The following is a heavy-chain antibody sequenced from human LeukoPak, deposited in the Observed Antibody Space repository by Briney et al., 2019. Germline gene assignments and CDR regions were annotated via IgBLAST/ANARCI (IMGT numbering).Heavy chain of an antibody. D-gene: IGHD5-12*01. CDR1: GYSFTSYW. V-gene: IGHV5-51*01. CDR3: ARQARLRPYYYYYMDV. CDR2: IYPGDSDT. Sequence: GESLKISCKGSGYSFTSYWIGWVRQMPGKGLEWMGIIYPGDSDTRYSPSFQGQVTISADKSISTAYLQWSSLKVSDTAMYYCARQARLRPYYYYYMDVRGKGTTVTVSS. J-gene: IGHJ6*03.